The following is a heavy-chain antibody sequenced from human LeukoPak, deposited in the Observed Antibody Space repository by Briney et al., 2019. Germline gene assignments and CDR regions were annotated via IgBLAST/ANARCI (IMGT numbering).Heavy chain of an antibody. V-gene: IGHV4-31*03. D-gene: IGHD6-19*01. CDR1: GGSLSSGGYY. CDR3: ARILIAVAGTRAFDI. CDR2: IYYSGST. Sequence: SHTLSLTCTVSGGSLSSGGYYWSWIRQHPGRGLEWVGYIYYSGSTYYNPSLKSRVTISVDTSKNQFSLKLSSVTAADTAVYYCARILIAVAGTRAFDIWGQGTMVSVSS. J-gene: IGHJ3*02.